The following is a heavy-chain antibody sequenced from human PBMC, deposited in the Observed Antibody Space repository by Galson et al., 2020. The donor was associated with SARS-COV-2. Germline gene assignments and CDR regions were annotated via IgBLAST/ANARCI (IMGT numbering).Heavy chain of an antibody. CDR1: GFTFTSHA. CDR3: VKGVPLGHYFESIPSPPGFDI. Sequence: TGGSLRLSCSASGFTFTSHAMHWVRQAAGKGLEYVSGINSNGGSTYYADSVKGRFTISRENFKNTLFLQMSSLTADDAAVYYCVKGVPLGHYFESIPSPPGFDIWGQGTKVTVPS. CDR2: INSNGGST. D-gene: IGHD3-22*01. V-gene: IGHV3-64D*06. J-gene: IGHJ3*02.